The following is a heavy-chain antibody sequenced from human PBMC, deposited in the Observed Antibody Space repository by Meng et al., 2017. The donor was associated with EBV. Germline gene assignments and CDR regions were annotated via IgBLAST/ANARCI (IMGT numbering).Heavy chain of an antibody. CDR2: ITPAGGNT. V-gene: IGHV1-46*01. CDR3: VRELVGGTFDY. J-gene: IGHJ4*02. D-gene: IGHD1/OR15-1a*01. Sequence: VPLVQFGVGRTQAGVPWTVSGQAFGYTFTSCYRHWVRQAQGQVLGWIQKITPAGGNTNYAQKCRGRFTMTRDTSTSTVYMDRRILTYEDTAVYDSVRELVGGTFDYWGQGTLVTVSS. CDR1: GYTFTSCY.